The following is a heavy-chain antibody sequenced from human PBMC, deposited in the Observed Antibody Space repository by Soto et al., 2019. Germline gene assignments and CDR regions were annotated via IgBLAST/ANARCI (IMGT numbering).Heavy chain of an antibody. V-gene: IGHV3-48*02. CDR1: GFTFSSYG. CDR3: AREISVAGGHFDY. CDR2: ISSSSSTI. D-gene: IGHD6-19*01. Sequence: EVQLVESGGGLVQPGGSLRLSCTASGFTFSSYGMNWVRQAPGKGLEWVSSISSSSSTIYYADSVRGRFNISRDNAKNSLYLQMNSLRDEDTAVYYCAREISVAGGHFDYWGQGTLVTVSS. J-gene: IGHJ4*02.